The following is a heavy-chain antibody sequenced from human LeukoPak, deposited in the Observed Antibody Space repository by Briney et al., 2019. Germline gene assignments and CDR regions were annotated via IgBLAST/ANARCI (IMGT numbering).Heavy chain of an antibody. Sequence: KTSETLSLTCAVYGGSFSGYYWSWIRQPPGKGLEWIGEINHSGSTNYNPSLKSRVTISVDTSKNQFSLKLSSVTAADTAVYYCAREWNPPPYNWFDPWGQGTLVTVSS. V-gene: IGHV4-34*01. CDR2: INHSGST. D-gene: IGHD1-1*01. CDR3: AREWNPPPYNWFDP. CDR1: GGSFSGYY. J-gene: IGHJ5*02.